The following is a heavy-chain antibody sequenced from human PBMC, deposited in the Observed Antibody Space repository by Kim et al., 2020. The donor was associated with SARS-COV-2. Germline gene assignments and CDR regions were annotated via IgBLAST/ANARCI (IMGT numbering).Heavy chain of an antibody. J-gene: IGHJ4*02. D-gene: IGHD2-2*01. V-gene: IGHV4-34*01. CDR1: GGSFSGYY. Sequence: SETLSLTCAVYGGSFSGYYWSWIRQPPGKGLEWIGEINHSGSTNYNPSLKSRVTISVDTSKNQFSLKLSSVTAADTAVYYCARGPHLEYCSSTSCYPYFDYWGQGTLVTVSS. CDR3: ARGPHLEYCSSTSCYPYFDY. CDR2: INHSGST.